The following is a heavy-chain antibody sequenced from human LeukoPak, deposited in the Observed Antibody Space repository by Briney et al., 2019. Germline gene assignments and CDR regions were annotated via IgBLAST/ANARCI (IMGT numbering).Heavy chain of an antibody. V-gene: IGHV4-39*07. J-gene: IGHJ1*01. CDR3: ASSSLDYYDILTGFHD. CDR2: IDYRGNT. D-gene: IGHD3-9*01. CDR1: GGSISNANHC. Sequence: SETLSLTCSVSGGSISNANHCWGWIRQPPGKGLEWIASIDYRGNTYQKSSLKSRVSISVETSKSHFSLQLSSVTAADTAVYYCASSSLDYYDILTGFHDWDQGTLVVVSS.